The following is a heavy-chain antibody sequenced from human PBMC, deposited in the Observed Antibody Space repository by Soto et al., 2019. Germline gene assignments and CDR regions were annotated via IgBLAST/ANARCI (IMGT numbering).Heavy chain of an antibody. V-gene: IGHV1-69*01. Sequence: QVQLVQSGAEVQKPGSSVKVSCKASGGTFSSYAISWVRQAPGQGLEWMGGIIPIFGTANYAQKFQGRVTNTADESTSTAYMELSSLRSEDTAVYYWARDPYYYGSGSSYYYYYGMDVWGQGTTVTVSS. J-gene: IGHJ6*02. CDR3: ARDPYYYGSGSSYYYYYGMDV. CDR2: IIPIFGTA. CDR1: GGTFSSYA. D-gene: IGHD3-10*01.